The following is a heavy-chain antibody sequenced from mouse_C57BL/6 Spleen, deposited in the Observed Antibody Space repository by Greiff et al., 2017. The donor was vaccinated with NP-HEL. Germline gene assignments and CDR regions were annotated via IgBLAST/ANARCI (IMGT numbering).Heavy chain of an antibody. CDR3: ARGMKIYDGYPTPSLSYYFDY. CDR2: FHPYNDDT. V-gene: IGHV1-47*01. CDR1: GYTFTTYP. J-gene: IGHJ2*01. D-gene: IGHD2-3*01. Sequence: VQGVESGAELVKPGASVKMSCKASGYTFTTYPIEWMKQNHGKSLEWIGNFHPYNDDTKYNEKFKGKATLTVEKSSSTVYLELSRLTSDDSAVYYCARGMKIYDGYPTPSLSYYFDYWGQGTTLTVSS.